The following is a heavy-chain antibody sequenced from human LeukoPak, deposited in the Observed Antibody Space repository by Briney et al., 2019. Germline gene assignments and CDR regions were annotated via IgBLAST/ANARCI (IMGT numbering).Heavy chain of an antibody. D-gene: IGHD2-15*01. CDR1: GVSISDYH. CDR3: ATRSTGVAATFDS. Sequence: PSETLSLTCSVSGVSISDYHWIWIRQPPAKGLEWMGYFSYSGNSNYNPSLKSRVTISADTSKNEFSLKLSSVTAADTAIYYCATRSTGVAATFDSWGQGALVTVSS. CDR2: FSYSGNS. J-gene: IGHJ4*02. V-gene: IGHV4-59*01.